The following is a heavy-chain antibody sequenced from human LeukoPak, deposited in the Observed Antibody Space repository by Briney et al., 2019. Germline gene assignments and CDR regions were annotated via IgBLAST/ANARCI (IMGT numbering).Heavy chain of an antibody. D-gene: IGHD3-22*01. V-gene: IGHV4-59*01. J-gene: IGHJ4*02. CDR2: IYYSGST. CDR1: GGSISSYY. CDR3: AREDYDSSGYHFDY. Sequence: SKTLSPTCTVSGGSISSYYWSWIRQPPGKGLEWIGYIYYSGSTNYNPSLKSRVTISVDTSKNQFSLKLSSVTAADTAVYYCAREDYDSSGYHFDYWGQGTLVTVSS.